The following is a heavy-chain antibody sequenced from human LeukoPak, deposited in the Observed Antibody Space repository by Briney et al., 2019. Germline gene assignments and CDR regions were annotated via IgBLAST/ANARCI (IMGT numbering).Heavy chain of an antibody. CDR1: GYTFTRYD. D-gene: IGHD6-13*01. V-gene: IGHV1-8*01. CDR3: ARDRSGVDSSSEY. J-gene: IGHJ4*02. CDR2: MNPNIGKA. Sequence: GASVKVSCKASGYTFTRYDINWVRHAPGQGLEWMGWMNPNIGKAGYAQKLRRRVTMTRITSISTAYMVLTSLTSGDTAVYYCARDRSGVDSSSEYWGQGTLVTVSS.